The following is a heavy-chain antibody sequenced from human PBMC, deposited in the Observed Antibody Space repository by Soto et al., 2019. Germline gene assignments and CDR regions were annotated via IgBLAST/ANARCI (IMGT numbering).Heavy chain of an antibody. J-gene: IGHJ6*02. CDR3: ARVNHYPVVPAAIGMDV. CDR2: ISSSSSYT. Sequence: QVQLVESGGGLVKPGGSLRLSCAASGFTFSDYYMSWIRQAPGKGLEWVSYISSSSSYTNYADSVKGRFTISRDNAKNSLYLQMNSLRAEDTAMYYCARVNHYPVVPAAIGMDVWGQGTTVTVSS. CDR1: GFTFSDYY. V-gene: IGHV3-11*06. D-gene: IGHD2-2*01.